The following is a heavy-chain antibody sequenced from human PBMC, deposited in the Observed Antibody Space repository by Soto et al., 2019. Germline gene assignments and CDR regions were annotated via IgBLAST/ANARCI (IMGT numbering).Heavy chain of an antibody. CDR3: ARRGGTWYSSSWYWFDY. CDR1: GGSISSYY. D-gene: IGHD6-13*01. V-gene: IGHV4-59*01. Sequence: QVQLQESGPGLVKPSETLSLTCTVSGGSISSYYWSWIRQPPGKGLEWIGYIYYSGSTNYNPSLKSRVTISVDTSKNQFSLKLSSVTAADTAVYYCARRGGTWYSSSWYWFDYWGQGTLVTVSS. CDR2: IYYSGST. J-gene: IGHJ4*02.